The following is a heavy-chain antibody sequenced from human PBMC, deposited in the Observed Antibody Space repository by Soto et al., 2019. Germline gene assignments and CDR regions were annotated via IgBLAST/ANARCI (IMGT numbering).Heavy chain of an antibody. V-gene: IGHV3-74*01. Sequence: EVQLVESGGGLVQPGGSLRLSCAASGFTFSTYWMHWVRQAPEKGLLWVSHINGDGSYTDFADSVKGRFTISRDNAKTTVNRKRQVRGVKDTVVYFCEGTWKGFEIWGQGQWSPSLQ. CDR1: GFTFSTYW. D-gene: IGHD1-1*01. CDR3: EGTWKGFEI. J-gene: IGHJ3*02. CDR2: INGDGSYT.